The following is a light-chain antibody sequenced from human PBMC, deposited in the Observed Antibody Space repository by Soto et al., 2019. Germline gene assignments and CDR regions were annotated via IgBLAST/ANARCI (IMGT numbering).Light chain of an antibody. CDR3: SSYTSSSTPV. V-gene: IGLV2-14*01. Sequence: QSVLTQPASVSGSPGQSITISCTGTSSDVGGYNYVSWYQQHPGKAPKLMNYDVSSRPSGVSNRFSGSKSGNTASLTISGLQAEDEADYYCSSYTSSSTPVFGTGTKVTVL. CDR1: SSDVGGYNY. CDR2: DVS. J-gene: IGLJ1*01.